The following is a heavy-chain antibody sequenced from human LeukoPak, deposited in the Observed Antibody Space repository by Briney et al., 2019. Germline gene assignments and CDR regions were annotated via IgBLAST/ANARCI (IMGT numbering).Heavy chain of an antibody. CDR2: ISSSSSYI. D-gene: IGHD6-19*01. CDR3: ARVERSYSSGWYTF. CDR1: GFTFSSYS. J-gene: IGHJ4*02. Sequence: PGGSLRLSCAASGFTFSSYSMNWVRQAPGKGLEWVSSISSSSSYIYYADSVKGRFTISRDNAKNSLYLQMNSLRAEDTAVYYCARVERSYSSGWYTFWGQGTLVTVSS. V-gene: IGHV3-21*01.